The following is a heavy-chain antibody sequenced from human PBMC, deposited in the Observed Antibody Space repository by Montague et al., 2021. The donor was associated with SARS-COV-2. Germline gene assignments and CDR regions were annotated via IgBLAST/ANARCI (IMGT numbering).Heavy chain of an antibody. CDR1: GFTFSSYW. Sequence: SLRLSCEASGFTFSSYWMHLVRQAPGKGLVWVSRINTDGSTSTYAYSVKGRFTVSRDNAKNTLYLQMSSLRAEDTAVYYCARNSDSWGQGTLVTVSS. V-gene: IGHV3-74*01. J-gene: IGHJ4*02. CDR2: INTDGSTS. CDR3: ARNSDS.